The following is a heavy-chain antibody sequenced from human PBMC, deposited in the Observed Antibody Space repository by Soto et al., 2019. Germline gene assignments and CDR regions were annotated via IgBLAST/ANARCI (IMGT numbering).Heavy chain of an antibody. V-gene: IGHV4-59*01. CDR1: GDAIRSYY. D-gene: IGHD5-18*01. CDR3: ARSAYIYGIYYYYGMDV. Sequence: QVHLQESGPGLVKPSETLSLTCSVSGDAIRSYYWSWIRQPPGRGLEWIAYIHYSGSTNYNPSLKSRVNISVDTSKNQFSLKLTSVTAADTAVYYCARSAYIYGIYYYYGMDVWGQGTTVTVSS. CDR2: IHYSGST. J-gene: IGHJ6*02.